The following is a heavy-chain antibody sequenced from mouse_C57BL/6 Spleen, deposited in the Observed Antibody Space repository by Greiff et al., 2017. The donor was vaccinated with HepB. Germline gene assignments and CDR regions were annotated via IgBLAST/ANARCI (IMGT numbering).Heavy chain of an antibody. J-gene: IGHJ4*01. Sequence: VQLQQSGPELVKPGASVKISCKASGYSFTDYNMNWVKQSNGKSLEWIGVINPNYGTTSYNQKFKGKATLTVDQSSSTAYMQLNSLTSEDSAVYYYARVYYYGSSYVSNAMDYWGQGTSVTVSS. V-gene: IGHV1-39*01. CDR3: ARVYYYGSSYVSNAMDY. CDR1: GYSFTDYN. D-gene: IGHD1-1*01. CDR2: INPNYGTT.